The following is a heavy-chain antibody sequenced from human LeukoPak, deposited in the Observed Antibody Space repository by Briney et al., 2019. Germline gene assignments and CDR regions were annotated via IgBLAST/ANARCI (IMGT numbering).Heavy chain of an antibody. Sequence: GGSLRLSCVASGFTFSSHAMAWVRQAPGKGLEWVSAISVTGDISYYGDSVKGRFAISRDNSRNTLSLQMNSLRADDTAVYHCAKGNYGYYFDHWGQGILVTVPS. CDR1: GFTFSSHA. V-gene: IGHV3-23*01. CDR2: ISVTGDIS. CDR3: AKGNYGYYFDH. D-gene: IGHD1-7*01. J-gene: IGHJ4*02.